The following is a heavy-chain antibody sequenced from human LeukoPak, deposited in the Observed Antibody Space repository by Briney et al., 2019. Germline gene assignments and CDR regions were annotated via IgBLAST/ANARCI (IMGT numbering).Heavy chain of an antibody. V-gene: IGHV1-69*05. CDR1: GGTFSSYA. D-gene: IGHD5-18*01. J-gene: IGHJ4*02. CDR3: ASGYSYGSVQFDY. Sequence: SVKVSCKASGGTFSSYAISWVRQAPGQGLEWMGGIIPIFGTANYAQKFQGRVTITTDESTSTAYMELSSLRSEDTAVYYCASGYSYGSVQFDYLGQGTLFTVSS. CDR2: IIPIFGTA.